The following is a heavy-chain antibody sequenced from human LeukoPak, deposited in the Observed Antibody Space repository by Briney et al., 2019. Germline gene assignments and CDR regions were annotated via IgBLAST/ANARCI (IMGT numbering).Heavy chain of an antibody. J-gene: IGHJ5*02. CDR3: ARSDDSYGDNWFDP. CDR2: IYYSGST. D-gene: IGHD5-18*01. V-gene: IGHV4-59*08. CDR1: GFTFSSYA. Sequence: GSLRLSCAASGFTFSSYAMSWIRQPPGKGLEWIGYIYYSGSTNYNPSLKSRVTISVDTSKNQFSLKLSSVTAADTAVYYCARSDDSYGDNWFDPWGQGTLVTVSS.